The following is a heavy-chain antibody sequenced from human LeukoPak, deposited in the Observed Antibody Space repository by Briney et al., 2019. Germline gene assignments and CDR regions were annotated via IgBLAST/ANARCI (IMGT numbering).Heavy chain of an antibody. CDR3: ARGSKNYDILTGYYMNVPA. J-gene: IGHJ5*02. D-gene: IGHD3-9*01. V-gene: IGHV7-4-1*02. CDR2: INTNTGNP. Sequence: ASVKVSCKASGYTFTSYAMNWVRQAPGQGLEWMGWINTNTGNPTYAQGFTGRFVFSLDTSVSTAYLQISSLKAEDTAVYYCARGSKNYDILTGYYMNVPAWGQGTLVTVSS. CDR1: GYTFTSYA.